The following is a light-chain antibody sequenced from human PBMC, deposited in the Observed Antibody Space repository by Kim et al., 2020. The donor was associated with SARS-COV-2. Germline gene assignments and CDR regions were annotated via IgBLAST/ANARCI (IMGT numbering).Light chain of an antibody. Sequence: DIQMNQSPSTLSASVGDRVTITCRASQSIGGWLAWYQQKPGKAPNLLISKASSLESGVPSRFSGSGSATEFTLTISSLQPDDFATYYCQEYHSYPLTFGGGTKVDIK. V-gene: IGKV1-5*03. CDR3: QEYHSYPLT. CDR2: KAS. CDR1: QSIGGW. J-gene: IGKJ4*01.